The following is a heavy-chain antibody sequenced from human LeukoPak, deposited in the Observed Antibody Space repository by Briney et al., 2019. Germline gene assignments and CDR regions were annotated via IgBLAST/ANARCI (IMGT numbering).Heavy chain of an antibody. V-gene: IGHV4-59*01. CDR2: IYYSGST. J-gene: IGHJ4*02. CDR1: GNSISSYY. D-gene: IGHD3-22*01. CDR3: ASAYHYDSSGYYDY. Sequence: SETLSLTCNVFGNSISSYYWSWIRQPPGKGLEWIGYIYYSGSTNYNPSLKSRVTISVDTSKKQFSLKLSSVTAADTAVYYCASAYHYDSSGYYDYWGQGTLVTVSS.